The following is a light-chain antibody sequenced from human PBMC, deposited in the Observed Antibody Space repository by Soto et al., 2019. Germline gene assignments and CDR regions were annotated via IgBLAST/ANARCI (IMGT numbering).Light chain of an antibody. Sequence: EIVMTQSPATLSVSPGERATLSCRASQSVDSHLAWYHQKPGQAPRLLLYGVSTRATGIPARFSGSGSGTEFTLTITEVESEDFAFYYCQQYNNWPPCTFGQGTKLEIK. V-gene: IGKV3-15*01. J-gene: IGKJ2*02. CDR3: QQYNNWPPCT. CDR1: QSVDSH. CDR2: GVS.